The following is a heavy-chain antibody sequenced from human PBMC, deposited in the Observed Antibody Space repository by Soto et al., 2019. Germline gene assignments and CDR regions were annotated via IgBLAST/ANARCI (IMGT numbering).Heavy chain of an antibody. J-gene: IGHJ6*03. V-gene: IGHV4-34*01. D-gene: IGHD3-10*01. CDR3: ASTGGPHYYYYYYMDV. Sequence: QVQLQQWGAGLLKPSETLSLTCAVYGGSFSGYYWSWIRQPPGKGLEWIGEINHSGSTNYNPSLKSRVTISVDTYKNQFSLKLSSVTAADTAVYYCASTGGPHYYYYYYMDVWGKGTTVTVSS. CDR1: GGSFSGYY. CDR2: INHSGST.